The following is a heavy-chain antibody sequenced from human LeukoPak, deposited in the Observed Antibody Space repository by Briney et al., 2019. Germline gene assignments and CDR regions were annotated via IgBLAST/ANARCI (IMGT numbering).Heavy chain of an antibody. Sequence: PGRSLRLSCAASGFTFSSYGMHWVRQAPGKGLEWVALIWYDGNNKYNADSVKGRFTISRDNSNNTLYLQMNSLRAEDTAVYYCARDPGYSSSWYFDNWGQGTLVTVSS. CDR3: ARDPGYSSSWYFDN. CDR1: GFTFSSYG. D-gene: IGHD6-13*01. V-gene: IGHV3-33*01. CDR2: IWYDGNNK. J-gene: IGHJ4*02.